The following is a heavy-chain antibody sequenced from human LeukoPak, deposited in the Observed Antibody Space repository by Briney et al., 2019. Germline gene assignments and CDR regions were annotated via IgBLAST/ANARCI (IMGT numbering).Heavy chain of an antibody. CDR1: GGSISSSSFY. V-gene: IGHV4-39*01. J-gene: IGHJ4*02. Sequence: SETLSLTCTVSGGSISSSSFYWGWIRQPQGKGLEWIGSIYYSGNTYYNPSLKSRVSISVDTSKNQFSLKLSSVTAADTAVYYCARHPGRLFDYWGQGTLVTVSS. CDR3: ARHPGRLFDY. CDR2: IYYSGNT.